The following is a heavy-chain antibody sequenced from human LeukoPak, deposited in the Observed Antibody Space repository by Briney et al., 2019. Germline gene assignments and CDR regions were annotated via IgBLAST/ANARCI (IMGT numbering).Heavy chain of an antibody. Sequence: ASVKVSCKASGGTFSSYAISWVRQAPGQGLEWMGGIIPIFGTANYAQKFLGRVTITADESTSTAYMELSSLRSEDTAVYYCARDLTAMRGFCSYWGQGTLVTVSS. V-gene: IGHV1-69*13. CDR3: ARDLTAMRGFCSY. D-gene: IGHD5-18*01. CDR2: IIPIFGTA. J-gene: IGHJ4*02. CDR1: GGTFSSYA.